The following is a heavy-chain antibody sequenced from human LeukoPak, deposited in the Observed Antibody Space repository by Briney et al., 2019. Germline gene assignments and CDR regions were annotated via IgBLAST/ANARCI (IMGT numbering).Heavy chain of an antibody. CDR3: AGDRNSDWYSPLDY. D-gene: IGHD6-19*01. CDR2: ITATGDTA. J-gene: IGHJ4*02. Sequence: GGSLRLSCVASGFTFTKCAMSWIRQAPGKGLEWVAIITATGDTAYYADSVKGRFTISRDNSRNTVYMQMDSLRAEGTAIYYCAGDRNSDWYSPLDYWGQGSQVTVSP. CDR1: GFTFTKCA. V-gene: IGHV3-23*01.